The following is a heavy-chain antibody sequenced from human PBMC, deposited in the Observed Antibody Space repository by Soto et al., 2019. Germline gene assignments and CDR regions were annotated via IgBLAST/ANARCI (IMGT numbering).Heavy chain of an antibody. CDR1: GGSISSGGYY. D-gene: IGHD3-10*01. CDR2: IYYSGST. V-gene: IGHV4-31*03. Sequence: QVQLQESGPGLVKPSQTLSLTCTVSGGSISSGGYYWSWIRQHPGKGLEWIGYIYYSGSTYSNPSLKKRVTIPVDTSKNQFSLKMSSVTAADTAVYYCARREGLSRFDYWGQGTLVTVSS. J-gene: IGHJ4*02. CDR3: ARREGLSRFDY.